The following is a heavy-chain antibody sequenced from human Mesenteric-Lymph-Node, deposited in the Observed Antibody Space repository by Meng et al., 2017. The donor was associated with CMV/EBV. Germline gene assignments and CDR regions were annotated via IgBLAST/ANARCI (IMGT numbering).Heavy chain of an antibody. D-gene: IGHD3-16*01. V-gene: IGHV3-7*01. CDR2: IKQDGSEK. CDR3: ASQGGPMGY. CDR1: GGSLSSFY. J-gene: IGHJ4*02. Sequence: ETLSLTCTVSGGSLSSFYWCWIRQSPGKGLEWVANIKQDGSEKYYVDSVKGRFTISRDNAKNSLYLQMNSLRAEDTAVYYCASQGGPMGYWGQGTLVTVSS.